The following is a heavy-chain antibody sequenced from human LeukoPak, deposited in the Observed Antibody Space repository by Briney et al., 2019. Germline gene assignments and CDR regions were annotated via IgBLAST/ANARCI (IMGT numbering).Heavy chain of an antibody. CDR1: GYTFTNYG. Sequence: ASVKVSCKASGYTFTNYGVTWVRQVPGRGLEWMGWISAKNGNTKYEQKVQGRVTMTIDRSTDTAYMELNSLRFDDTAVYYCARAPPGYNNEWDFDYWGQGTLVTVSS. CDR2: ISAKNGNT. CDR3: ARAPPGYNNEWDFDY. J-gene: IGHJ4*02. V-gene: IGHV1-18*04. D-gene: IGHD5-24*01.